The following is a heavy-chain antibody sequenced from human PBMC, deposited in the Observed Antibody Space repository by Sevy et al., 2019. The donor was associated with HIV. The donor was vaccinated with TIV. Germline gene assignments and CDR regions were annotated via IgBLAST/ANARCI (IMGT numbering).Heavy chain of an antibody. CDR2: ISGSGGST. D-gene: IGHD3-22*01. CDR3: AKVFGYYYDSSGDIDY. J-gene: IGHJ4*02. CDR1: GFTFSSYA. Sequence: GGSLRLSCAASGFTFSSYAMSWVRQAPGKGLEWVSAISGSGGSTYYADSVKGRFTISRDNSKNTMYLQMNSLRAEDTAVYYCAKVFGYYYDSSGDIDYWGQGTLVTVSS. V-gene: IGHV3-23*01.